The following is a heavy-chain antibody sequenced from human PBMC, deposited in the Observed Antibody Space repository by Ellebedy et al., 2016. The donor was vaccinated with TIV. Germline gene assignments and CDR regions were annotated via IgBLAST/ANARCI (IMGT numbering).Heavy chain of an antibody. CDR2: IYYSGSS. CDR3: ARLGVIAAAGASDY. J-gene: IGHJ4*02. V-gene: IGHV4-39*01. CDR1: GGSISSSIYY. Sequence: MPSETLSLTCTVSGGSISSSIYYWGWIRQPPGKGLEWIGSIYYSGSSYSSPSLKSRVTISVDTSKNQFSLKLTSVTDADTAVYYCARLGVIAAAGASDYWGQGTLVIVSS. D-gene: IGHD6-13*01.